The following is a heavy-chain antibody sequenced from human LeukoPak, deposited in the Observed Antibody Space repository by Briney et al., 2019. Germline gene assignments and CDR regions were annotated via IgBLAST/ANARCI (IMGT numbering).Heavy chain of an antibody. CDR1: GGSLNNHY. V-gene: IGHV4-59*11. CDR2: IYSSGSK. CDR3: ARDRPPYYFVY. J-gene: IGHJ4*02. Sequence: SETLSLTCTVSGGSLNNHYWSWIRQTPGKGLEWIGYIYSSGSKNYNPSLKSRVTISVDTSKNQISLNLSSVTAADTAVYYCARDRPPYYFVYWGQGTLVTVSS.